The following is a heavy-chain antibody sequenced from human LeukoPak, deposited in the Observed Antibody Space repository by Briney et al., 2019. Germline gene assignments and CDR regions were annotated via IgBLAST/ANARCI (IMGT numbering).Heavy chain of an antibody. CDR2: ISAYSGNT. D-gene: IGHD3-10*01. CDR3: ATASLWHYYYYYYMDV. Sequence: ASVKVSCTASGYSFTSYGISWVRQAPGQGLEWMGWISAYSGNTNYADNLQGRLTMTTDTSTSTAHMELRSLRSEDTAVYYCATASLWHYYYYYYMDVWGKGTTVTVSS. CDR1: GYSFTSYG. J-gene: IGHJ6*03. V-gene: IGHV1-18*01.